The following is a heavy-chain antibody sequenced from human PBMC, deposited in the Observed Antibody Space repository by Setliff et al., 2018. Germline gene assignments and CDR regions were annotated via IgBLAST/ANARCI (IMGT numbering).Heavy chain of an antibody. D-gene: IGHD2-15*01. V-gene: IGHV3-23*01. CDR2: ISGSGGAT. J-gene: IGHJ5*02. CDR3: AKYPSHSVYNYFDP. Sequence: GGSLRLSCAASGFTFSSYAMTWVRQAPGKGLEWVSGISGSGGATYYAASVKGRFSISRDNSKNTLSLQVNSLRAEYTAIYYCAKYPSHSVYNYFDPWGQGTL. CDR1: GFTFSSYA.